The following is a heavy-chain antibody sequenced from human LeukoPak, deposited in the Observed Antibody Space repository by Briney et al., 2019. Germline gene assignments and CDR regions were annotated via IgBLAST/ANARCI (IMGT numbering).Heavy chain of an antibody. D-gene: IGHD1-7*01. V-gene: IGHV3-9*01. CDR3: AKDIYTYNWNYGTFDY. CDR2: ISWNSGSI. CDR1: GFTFDDYA. J-gene: IGHJ4*02. Sequence: GGSLRLSCAASGFTFDDYAMHWVRQAPGKGLEWVSGISWNSGSIGYADSVKGRFTISRDNAKNSLYLQMNSLRAEDTALYYCAKDIYTYNWNYGTFDYWGQGTLVTVSS.